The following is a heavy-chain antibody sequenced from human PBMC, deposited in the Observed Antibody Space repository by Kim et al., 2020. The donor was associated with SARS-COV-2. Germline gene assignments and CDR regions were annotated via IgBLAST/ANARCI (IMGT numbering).Heavy chain of an antibody. J-gene: IGHJ4*02. V-gene: IGHV4-30-2*04. Sequence: PSPNSAVTIQVDTSRNQFSRKLSSVTAADTAVYYCARDNPTVVTPFLFDYWGQGTLVTVSS. CDR3: ARDNPTVVTPFLFDY. D-gene: IGHD4-17*01.